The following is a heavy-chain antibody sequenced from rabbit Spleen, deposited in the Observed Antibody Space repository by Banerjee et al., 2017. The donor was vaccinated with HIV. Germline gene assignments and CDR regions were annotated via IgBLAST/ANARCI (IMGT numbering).Heavy chain of an antibody. CDR1: GIDFSIHG. J-gene: IGHJ4*01. CDR2: INIVTGKS. D-gene: IGHD6-1*01. V-gene: IGHV1S45*01. CDR3: AREGDGSGAGYEL. Sequence: ELVESGGGLVQPGESLKLSCKASGIDFSIHGINWVRQAPGKGLEWIACINIVTGKSVYASWALGRFIMSRTSSTTVTLQMTSLTVADTATYFCAREGDGSGAGYELWGQGTLVTVS.